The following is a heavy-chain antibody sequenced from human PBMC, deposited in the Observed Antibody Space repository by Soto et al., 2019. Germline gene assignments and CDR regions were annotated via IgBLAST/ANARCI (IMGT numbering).Heavy chain of an antibody. CDR2: ISYDGSNK. CDR1: GFTFSSYG. CDR3: AKESPAVAGKRGLGY. D-gene: IGHD6-19*01. J-gene: IGHJ4*02. V-gene: IGHV3-30*18. Sequence: QVQLVESGGGVVQPGRSLRLSCAASGFTFSSYGMHWVRQAPGKGLEWVAVISYDGSNKYYADSVKGRFTISRDNSKNTLYLQMNSLRAEDTGVYYCAKESPAVAGKRGLGYWGQGTLVTVSS.